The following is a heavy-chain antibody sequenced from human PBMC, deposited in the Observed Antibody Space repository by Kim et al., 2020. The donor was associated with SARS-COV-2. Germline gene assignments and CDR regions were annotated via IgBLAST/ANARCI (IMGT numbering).Heavy chain of an antibody. CDR2: INHSGST. D-gene: IGHD5-12*01. CDR1: GGSFSGYY. J-gene: IGHJ6*03. V-gene: IGHV4-34*01. CDR3: ARGAGRGSYYYYYYMDV. Sequence: SETLSLTCAVYGGSFSGYYWSWIRQPPGKGLEWIGEINHSGSTNYNPSLKSRVTISVDTSKNQFSLKLSSVTAADTAVYYCARGAGRGSYYYYYYMDVWG.